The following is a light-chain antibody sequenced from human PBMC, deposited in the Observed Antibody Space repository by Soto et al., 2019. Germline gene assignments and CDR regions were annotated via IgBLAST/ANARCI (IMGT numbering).Light chain of an antibody. CDR2: GAS. Sequence: IVMTQSPPKLSLSPCDRATFSCRSSQSVSSNLAWYQQKPGQAPRLLIYGASIRATGIPARFSGSGSGTEFTLTISTLQSEDFAIYYCQHYNNWPPWTFGQGTKVDIK. CDR1: QSVSSN. CDR3: QHYNNWPPWT. J-gene: IGKJ1*01. V-gene: IGKV3-15*01.